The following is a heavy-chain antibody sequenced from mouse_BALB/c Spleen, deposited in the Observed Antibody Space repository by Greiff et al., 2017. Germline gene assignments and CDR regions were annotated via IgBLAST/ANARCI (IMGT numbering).Heavy chain of an antibody. D-gene: IGHD3-3*01. CDR2: INPSSGYT. Sequence: VQLQESAAELARPGASVKMSCKASGYTFTSYTMHWVKQRPGQGLEWIGYINPSSGYTEYNQKFKDKTTLTADKSSSTAYMQLSSLTSEDSAVYYCARGDGAWFAYWGQGTLVTVSA. CDR1: GYTFTSYT. V-gene: IGHV1-4*02. J-gene: IGHJ3*01. CDR3: ARGDGAWFAY.